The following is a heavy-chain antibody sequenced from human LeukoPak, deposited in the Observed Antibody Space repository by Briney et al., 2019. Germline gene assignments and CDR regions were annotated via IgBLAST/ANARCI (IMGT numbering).Heavy chain of an antibody. CDR3: ARGGAVAGTEESWFDP. CDR2: ISSSSSYI. Sequence: PGGSLRLSCAASGFTFSSYSMNWVRQAPGKGLEWASSISSSSSYIYYADSVKGRFTISRDNAKHSLYLQMNSLRAEDTAVYYCARGGAVAGTEESWFDPWGQGTLVTVSS. V-gene: IGHV3-21*01. CDR1: GFTFSSYS. D-gene: IGHD6-19*01. J-gene: IGHJ5*02.